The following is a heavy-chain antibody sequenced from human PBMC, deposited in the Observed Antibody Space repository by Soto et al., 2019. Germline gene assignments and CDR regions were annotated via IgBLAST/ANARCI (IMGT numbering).Heavy chain of an antibody. CDR1: GYTFTSYG. CDR2: ISGYDGNT. V-gene: IGHV1-18*01. J-gene: IGHJ6*02. Sequence: EASVKVSCKASGYTFTSYGISWVRQAPGEGLEWVGWISGYDGNTDYAHKFQGRVTITRDTSASTAYMELSSLRSEDTAVYYCAREGQAPYYYYGMDVWGQGTAVTVSS. CDR3: AREGQAPYYYYGMDV.